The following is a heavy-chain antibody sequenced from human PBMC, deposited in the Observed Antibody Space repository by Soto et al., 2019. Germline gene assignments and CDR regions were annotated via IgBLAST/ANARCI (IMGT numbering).Heavy chain of an antibody. J-gene: IGHJ4*02. CDR1: GYTFGDYA. V-gene: IGHV3-49*03. Sequence: GRSLRLSCSVSGYTFGDYAVSWFRRAPGKRLEWLGFITSKAYGATTEYAASVKGRISISRDESRSIAYLHMDSLRTEDTAVYYCSRDKRGCSVGSCYSFDCWGQGTLVTVSS. CDR3: SRDKRGCSVGSCYSFDC. CDR2: ITSKAYGATT. D-gene: IGHD2-15*01.